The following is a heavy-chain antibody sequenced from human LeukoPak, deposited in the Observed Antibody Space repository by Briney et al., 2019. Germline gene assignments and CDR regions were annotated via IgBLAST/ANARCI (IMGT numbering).Heavy chain of an antibody. CDR2: INTSGST. J-gene: IGHJ4*02. V-gene: IGHV4-4*07. CDR1: GGSISNYY. Sequence: SETLSLTCTVSGGSISNYYWSWIRQPAGKGLEWIGRINTSGSTNYNPTLKSRVTMSADTSKNQFSLQLSSVTATDTAVYYCARGRAVAEYWGQGTLVTVSS. CDR3: ARGRAVAEY. D-gene: IGHD6-19*01.